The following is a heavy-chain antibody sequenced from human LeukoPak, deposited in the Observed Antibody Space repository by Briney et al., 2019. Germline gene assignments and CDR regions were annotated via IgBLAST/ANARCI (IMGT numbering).Heavy chain of an antibody. Sequence: APVKVSCKASGYTFTSYGISWVRQASGQGLEWMGWISAYNGNTNYAQKLQGRVTMTTDTSTSTAYMELRSLRSDDTAVYYCAREITFGGVPNWFDPWGQGTLVTVSS. J-gene: IGHJ5*02. V-gene: IGHV1-18*01. CDR3: AREITFGGVPNWFDP. D-gene: IGHD3-16*01. CDR2: ISAYNGNT. CDR1: GYTFTSYG.